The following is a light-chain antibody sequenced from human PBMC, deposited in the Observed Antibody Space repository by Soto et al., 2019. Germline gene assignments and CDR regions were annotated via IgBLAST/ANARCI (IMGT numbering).Light chain of an antibody. Sequence: EIVMTQSPATLSVSPGEKATLSCRASQSVDRNYLAWCQHKPGQAPRLLIYGASTRATGIPDRFSGSGSGTDFTLTISRLEPEDFAVYYCHQYGLSPPYTFGPGTKVDIK. V-gene: IGKV3-20*01. CDR2: GAS. CDR1: QSVDRNY. J-gene: IGKJ3*01. CDR3: HQYGLSPPYT.